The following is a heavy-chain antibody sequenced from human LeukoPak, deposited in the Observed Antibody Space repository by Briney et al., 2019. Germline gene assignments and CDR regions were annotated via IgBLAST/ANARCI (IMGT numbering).Heavy chain of an antibody. Sequence: SETLSLTCTVSGGSISGYYWSWIRQPPGKGLEWIGYIYYSGSTNYNPSLKSRVTISVDTSKNQFSLKLSSVTAADTAVYYCARDVDSSVYYDYWGQGTLVTVSS. CDR2: IYYSGST. CDR3: ARDVDSSVYYDY. V-gene: IGHV4-59*01. D-gene: IGHD3-22*01. CDR1: GGSISGYY. J-gene: IGHJ4*02.